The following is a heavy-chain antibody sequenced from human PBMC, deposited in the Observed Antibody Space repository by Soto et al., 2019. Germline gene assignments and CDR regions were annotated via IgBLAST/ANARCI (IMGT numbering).Heavy chain of an antibody. CDR3: ATRGGYCSDGRCFDH. Sequence: PGGSLRLSCAASGFTFSSYAMSWVRQAPGKGLEWVSAISGSGGSTYYADSVKGRFTISRDNSKNTLYLQMSSLRAEDTAVYYCATRGGYCSDGRCFDHWGQGTLVTVSS. J-gene: IGHJ4*02. D-gene: IGHD2-15*01. CDR1: GFTFSSYA. CDR2: ISGSGGST. V-gene: IGHV3-23*01.